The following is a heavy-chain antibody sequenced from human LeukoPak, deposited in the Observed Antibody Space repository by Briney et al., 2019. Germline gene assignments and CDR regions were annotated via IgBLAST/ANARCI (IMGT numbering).Heavy chain of an antibody. V-gene: IGHV3-48*01. CDR2: ISSSGSTI. J-gene: IGHJ3*02. CDR3: AREYPYSSSWNAFDI. CDR1: GFTFSSYS. Sequence: GGSLRLSCVASGFTFSSYSMNWVRQAPGKGLEWVSYISSSGSTIYYADSVKGRFTISRDTAKNSLYLQMNSLRAEDTAVYYCAREYPYSSSWNAFDIWGQGTMVTVSS. D-gene: IGHD6-13*01.